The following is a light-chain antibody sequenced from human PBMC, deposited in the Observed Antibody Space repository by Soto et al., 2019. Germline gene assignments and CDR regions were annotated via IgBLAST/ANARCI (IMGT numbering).Light chain of an antibody. CDR1: ISDVGTYDY. J-gene: IGLJ1*01. CDR2: EVR. Sequence: QSALTQPDSVSGSPGQSIAISCTGTISDVGTYDYVSWYQQHPNRAPKLMIYEVRNRPSGVSNRFSGSKSVNTATLTISGLQAEDEADYYCSSHTITNTRVFGTGTKRTVL. V-gene: IGLV2-14*03. CDR3: SSHTITNTRV.